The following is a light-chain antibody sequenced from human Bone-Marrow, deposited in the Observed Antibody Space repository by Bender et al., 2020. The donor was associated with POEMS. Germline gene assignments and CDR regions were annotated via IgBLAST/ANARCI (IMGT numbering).Light chain of an antibody. Sequence: QSALTQPPSASGSPGQSVTISCTGTSSDVGGYDYVSWYQQYPGRAPQLIIYEVNKRPSGVPDRFSGSKSGNTASLTVSGLQAEDEADYYCSSYAGSNYVVFGGGTKLTVL. V-gene: IGLV2-8*01. CDR3: SSYAGSNYVV. CDR2: EVN. J-gene: IGLJ2*01. CDR1: SSDVGGYDY.